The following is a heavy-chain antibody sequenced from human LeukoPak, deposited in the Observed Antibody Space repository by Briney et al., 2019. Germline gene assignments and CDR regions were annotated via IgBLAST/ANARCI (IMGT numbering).Heavy chain of an antibody. CDR3: AKVTGYTSGWYDY. Sequence: QTGGSLRLSCAASGFTFSSYGMHWVRQAPGKGLEWVAVIRYDGSNKYYADSVKGRFTISRDNSKNTLYLQMNSLRAEDTAVYYCAKVTGYTSGWYDYWGQGTLVTVSS. D-gene: IGHD6-19*01. CDR2: IRYDGSNK. J-gene: IGHJ4*02. CDR1: GFTFSSYG. V-gene: IGHV3-30*02.